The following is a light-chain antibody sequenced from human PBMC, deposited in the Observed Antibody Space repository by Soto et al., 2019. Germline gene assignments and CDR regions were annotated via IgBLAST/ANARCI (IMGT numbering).Light chain of an antibody. Sequence: QSVLTQPPSVSAAPGQKVTISCSGSSSNIGANYVSWYQHLPGTAPKLLIYDNDKRPSGIPDRFSGSNSGTSATLGITGLQTGDEADYYCGTWDSSLSAGVFGTGTKVTVL. J-gene: IGLJ1*01. CDR2: DND. V-gene: IGLV1-51*01. CDR1: SSNIGANY. CDR3: GTWDSSLSAGV.